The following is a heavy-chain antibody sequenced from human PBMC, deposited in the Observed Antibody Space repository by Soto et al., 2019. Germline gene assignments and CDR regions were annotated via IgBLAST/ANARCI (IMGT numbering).Heavy chain of an antibody. D-gene: IGHD7-27*01. V-gene: IGHV1-69*02. CDR2: IIPILGIA. CDR1: GGTFSSYT. Sequence: SVKVSCKASGGTFSSYTISWVRQAPGQGLEWMGRIIPILGIANYAQKFQGRVTITADKSTSTAYMELSSLRSEDTAVYYCARGPSWDYYYMDVWGKGTTVTVSS. CDR3: ARGPSWDYYYMDV. J-gene: IGHJ6*03.